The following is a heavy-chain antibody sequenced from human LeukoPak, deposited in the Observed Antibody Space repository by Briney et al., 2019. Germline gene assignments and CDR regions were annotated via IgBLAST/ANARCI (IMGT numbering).Heavy chain of an antibody. CDR1: GGSFSGYY. D-gene: IGHD3-22*01. Sequence: PSETLSLTCAVYGGSFSGYYWSWIRQPPGKGLEWIGEINHSGSTNYNPSLKSRVTISADTSKNQFSLKLSSVTAADTAVYYCARRRSGYYYGWFDPWGQGTLVTVSS. CDR2: INHSGST. V-gene: IGHV4-34*01. J-gene: IGHJ5*02. CDR3: ARRRSGYYYGWFDP.